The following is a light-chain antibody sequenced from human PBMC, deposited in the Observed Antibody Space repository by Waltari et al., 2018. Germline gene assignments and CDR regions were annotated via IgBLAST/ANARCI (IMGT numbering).Light chain of an antibody. V-gene: IGLV2-11*01. Sequence: QSALTQPRSVSGSPGQSVTIPCTGTSSYVGGYHYVSWYQQHPGKAPKLIIYDVFERPSGVPDRLSGSKSGNTASLTVSGLQAEDEAEYYCCSYAGSYTFVFGTGTKVTVL. CDR3: CSYAGSYTFV. CDR1: SSYVGGYHY. J-gene: IGLJ1*01. CDR2: DVF.